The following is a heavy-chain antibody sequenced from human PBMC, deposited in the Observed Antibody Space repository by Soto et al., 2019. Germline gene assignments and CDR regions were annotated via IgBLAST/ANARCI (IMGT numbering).Heavy chain of an antibody. D-gene: IGHD3-16*01. V-gene: IGHV3-30-3*01. CDR2: ISYDGDNK. J-gene: IGHJ6*02. CDR3: ARGTTTSAFTAMDV. CDR1: GFTFSYHA. Sequence: QVQLVESGGGVVQPGRSLRLSCAASGFTFSYHALNWVRQAPGKGLEWVAVISYDGDNKYIAESVKGRFTISRDNSKNTVSLQMNCLRAEDTAMYFCARGTTTSAFTAMDVWRQGTTVTVSS.